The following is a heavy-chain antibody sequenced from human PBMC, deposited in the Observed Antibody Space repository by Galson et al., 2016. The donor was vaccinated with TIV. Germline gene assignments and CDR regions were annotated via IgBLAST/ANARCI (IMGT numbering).Heavy chain of an antibody. CDR3: ARGGYNYGPRRLFMDY. D-gene: IGHD5-18*01. V-gene: IGHV1-3*04. Sequence: SVKVSCKASGYTFSTYAKHWVRQAPGQRLEWMGWINTDNGDAEFSQKFQGRVTITRDTSASTAYMELSSLTSEDTAVYFCARGGYNYGPRRLFMDYWGQGTLVTVSS. CDR2: INTDNGDA. CDR1: GYTFSTYA. J-gene: IGHJ4*02.